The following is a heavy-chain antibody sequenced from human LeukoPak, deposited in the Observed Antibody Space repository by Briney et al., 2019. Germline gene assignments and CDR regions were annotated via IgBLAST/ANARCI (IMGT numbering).Heavy chain of an antibody. CDR3: ARERRSSWYYFDY. V-gene: IGHV1-69*05. J-gene: IGHJ4*02. Sequence: SAKVSCKASGGTFSSYAISWVRQAPGQGLEWMGRIIPIFGTANYAQKFQGRVTITTDESTSTAYMELSSLRSEDTAVYYCARERRSSWYYFDYWGQGTLVTVSS. D-gene: IGHD6-13*01. CDR1: GGTFSSYA. CDR2: IIPIFGTA.